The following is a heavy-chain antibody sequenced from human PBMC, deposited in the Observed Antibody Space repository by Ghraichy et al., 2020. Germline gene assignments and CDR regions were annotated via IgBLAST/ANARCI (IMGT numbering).Heavy chain of an antibody. CDR3: ARDRQWLPVYYYYYYGMDV. CDR2: IKQDGSEK. Sequence: GGSLRLSCAASGFTFSSYWMSWVRQAPGKGLEWVANIKQDGSEKYYVYSVKGRFTISRDNAKNSLYLQMNSLRAEDTAVYYCARDRQWLPVYYYYYYGMDVWGQGTTVTVSS. V-gene: IGHV3-7*03. CDR1: GFTFSSYW. D-gene: IGHD6-19*01. J-gene: IGHJ6*02.